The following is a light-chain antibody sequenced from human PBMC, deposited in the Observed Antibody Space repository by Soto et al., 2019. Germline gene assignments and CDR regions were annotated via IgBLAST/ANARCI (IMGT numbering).Light chain of an antibody. CDR3: QQSFSKPWT. Sequence: DIQMTQSPSSLSASVGDKITITCRASQNIIKSLNWYQHKPGQAPKLLINTASGLQSEVPSRFSGSGSGTDFTLTISSLQPEDFATYFCQQSFSKPWTFGQGTKVDIK. CDR1: QNIIKS. V-gene: IGKV1-39*01. CDR2: TAS. J-gene: IGKJ1*01.